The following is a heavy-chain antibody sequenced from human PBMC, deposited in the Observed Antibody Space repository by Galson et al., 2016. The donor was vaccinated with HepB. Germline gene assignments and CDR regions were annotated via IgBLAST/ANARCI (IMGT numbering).Heavy chain of an antibody. D-gene: IGHD6-6*01. CDR2: ISSSSSYV. V-gene: IGHV3-21*01. CDR1: GFTFSSYW. J-gene: IGHJ4*02. Sequence: SLRLSCAGSGFTFSSYWMNWVRQAPGKGLEWVSSISSSSSYVYYADSVKGRFTISRDNAKNSLYLQMNSLRAEDTAVYYCASLAAHPYFDYWGQGTLVTVSS. CDR3: ASLAAHPYFDY.